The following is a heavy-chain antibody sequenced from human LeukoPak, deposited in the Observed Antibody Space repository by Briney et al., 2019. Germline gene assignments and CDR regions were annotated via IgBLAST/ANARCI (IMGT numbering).Heavy chain of an antibody. CDR1: GFSLTTSGVG. Sequence: SGPTLVKPTQTLTLTCTFSGFSLTTSGVGGGWIRQPPGKALEWLAVIYWNDDKYYSPPLKSRFTITKDTSKNQVVLTMTNMNPVDTATYYCVVGFDYWGQGILVTVSS. D-gene: IGHD2-15*01. CDR2: IYWNDDK. J-gene: IGHJ4*02. V-gene: IGHV2-5*01. CDR3: VVGFDY.